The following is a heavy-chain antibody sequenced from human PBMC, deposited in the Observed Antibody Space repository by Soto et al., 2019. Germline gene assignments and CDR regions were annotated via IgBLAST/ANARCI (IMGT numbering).Heavy chain of an antibody. V-gene: IGHV3-64*04. Sequence: PGGSLRLSCAASGFTFSSYAMHWVRQAPGKGLEYVSAISSNGGSTYYADSVKGRFTISRDNSKNTLYLQMNSLRAEDTAVYYCARTHYYDSSGYPDWGQGTLVTVSS. CDR1: GFTFSSYA. D-gene: IGHD3-22*01. J-gene: IGHJ4*02. CDR2: ISSNGGST. CDR3: ARTHYYDSSGYPD.